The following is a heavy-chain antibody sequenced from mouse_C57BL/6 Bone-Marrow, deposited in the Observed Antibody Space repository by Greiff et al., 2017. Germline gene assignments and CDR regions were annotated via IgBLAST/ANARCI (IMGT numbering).Heavy chain of an antibody. D-gene: IGHD2-4*01. CDR3: ARGYDYDYAMDY. CDR2: INPNYGTT. J-gene: IGHJ4*01. CDR1: GYSFTDYN. Sequence: VQLKQSGPELVKPGASVKISCKASGYSFTDYNMNWVKQSHGKSLEWIGVINPNYGTTSYNQKFEGKATLTVDQSSSTAYMQLSSLTSEDSAVYYCARGYDYDYAMDYWGQGTSVTVSS. V-gene: IGHV1-39*01.